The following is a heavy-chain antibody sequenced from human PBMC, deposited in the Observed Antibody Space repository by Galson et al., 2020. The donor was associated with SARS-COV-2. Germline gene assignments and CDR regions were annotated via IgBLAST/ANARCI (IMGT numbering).Heavy chain of an antibody. CDR2: ASYDGSIK. CDR1: GFTFNNYV. CDR3: ARGGEWELPYYFDY. V-gene: IGHV3-30-3*01. Sequence: GGSLRLSCAASGFTFNNYVLHWVRQAPGKGLEWVAVASYDGSIKYYADSAKGRFTVFRDGSKSTLYLQMNSLRVEDTAIYYCARGGEWELPYYFDYWGQGTLVTVSS. J-gene: IGHJ4*02. D-gene: IGHD1-26*01.